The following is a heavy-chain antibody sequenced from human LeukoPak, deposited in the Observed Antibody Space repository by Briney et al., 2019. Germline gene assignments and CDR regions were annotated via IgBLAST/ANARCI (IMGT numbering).Heavy chain of an antibody. CDR1: GFTFTNAW. Sequence: GGSLRLSCAASGFTFTNAWMTWVRQAPGKGLEWVGLIKSKTDGGTTDYAAPVKGRFTISRDDSKNTLYLQMNSLRAEDTAVYYCARGDYDFWSGYYNPFDYWGQGTLVTVSS. CDR2: IKSKTDGGTT. D-gene: IGHD3-3*01. V-gene: IGHV3-15*01. CDR3: ARGDYDFWSGYYNPFDY. J-gene: IGHJ4*02.